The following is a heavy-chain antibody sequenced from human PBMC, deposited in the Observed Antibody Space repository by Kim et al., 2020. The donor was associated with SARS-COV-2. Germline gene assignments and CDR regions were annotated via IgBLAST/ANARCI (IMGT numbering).Heavy chain of an antibody. Sequence: SETLSLTCAVYGGSFSGYYWSWIRQPPGKGLEWIGEINHSGSTNYNPSLKSRVTISVDTSKNQFSLKLSSVTAADTAVYYCARGRKGVVVAAGYYGMDVWGQGTTVTVSS. CDR1: GGSFSGYY. CDR2: INHSGST. D-gene: IGHD2-15*01. J-gene: IGHJ6*02. V-gene: IGHV4-34*01. CDR3: ARGRKGVVVAAGYYGMDV.